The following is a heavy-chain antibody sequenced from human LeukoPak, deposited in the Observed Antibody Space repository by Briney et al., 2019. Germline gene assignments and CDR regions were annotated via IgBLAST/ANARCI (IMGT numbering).Heavy chain of an antibody. CDR1: GFTFSSYG. CDR2: IRYDGSNK. Sequence: SGGSLRLSCAASGFTFSSYGMHWVRQAPGKGLEWVAFIRYDGSNKYYADSVKGRFTISRDNSKNTLYLQMNSLRAEDTAVYYCARVRGFGEPLFDYWGQGTLVTVSS. D-gene: IGHD3-10*01. CDR3: ARVRGFGEPLFDY. V-gene: IGHV3-30*02. J-gene: IGHJ4*02.